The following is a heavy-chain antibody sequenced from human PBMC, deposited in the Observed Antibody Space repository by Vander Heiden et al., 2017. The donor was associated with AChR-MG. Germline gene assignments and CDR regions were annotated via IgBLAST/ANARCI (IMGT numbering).Heavy chain of an antibody. J-gene: IGHJ6*02. CDR3: ARVRQYYYYYGMDV. Sequence: QVQLVQSGAEVKKPGSSVQVSCKAYGGTFSSYAISWVRQDPGQGLEWRGGIIPIFGTANYAQKFQGRVTITADKSTSTAYMELSSLRSEDTAVYYCARVRQYYYYYGMDVWGQGTTVTVSS. CDR1: GGTFSSYA. V-gene: IGHV1-69*06. CDR2: IIPIFGTA.